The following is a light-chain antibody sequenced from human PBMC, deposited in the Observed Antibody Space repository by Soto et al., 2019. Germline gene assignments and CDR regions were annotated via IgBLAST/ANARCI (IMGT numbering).Light chain of an antibody. CDR2: DAS. J-gene: IGKJ5*01. Sequence: RHMTHSPSTLSTSVGDSVIITCRASQSISRWLAWYQQKPGKAPQALIYDASSLKSGVPSRFSGNGSGTEFTLTISSLQTDDFATYYCQQYNTYSTFGQGTRLEIK. CDR3: QQYNTYST. CDR1: QSISRW. V-gene: IGKV1-5*01.